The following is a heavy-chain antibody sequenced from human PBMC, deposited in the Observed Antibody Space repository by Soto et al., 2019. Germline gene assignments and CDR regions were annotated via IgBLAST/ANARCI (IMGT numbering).Heavy chain of an antibody. J-gene: IGHJ4*02. CDR3: ATDVCSGNTTSCHTRLDF. D-gene: IGHD2-2*02. CDR2: ISWDGGRT. Sequence: GGSLRLSCAASGFTFDGYAMHWVRQAPGKGLGWVSLISWDGGRTYYADPVRGRFIVSRDSSKNSLYLQMSSLRVEDTALYYCATDVCSGNTTSCHTRLDFWGQGALVTVSS. CDR1: GFTFDGYA. V-gene: IGHV3-43D*04.